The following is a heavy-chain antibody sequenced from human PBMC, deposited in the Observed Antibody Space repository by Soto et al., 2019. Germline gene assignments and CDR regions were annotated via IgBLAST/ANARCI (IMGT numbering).Heavy chain of an antibody. CDR1: GFTFRGYW. J-gene: IGHJ3*02. D-gene: IGHD2-15*01. CDR3: ARFHSTNAFDI. Sequence: GGSLRLSCVASGFTFRGYWMSWVRQAPGKGLEWVANIRQDGSEIYYVDSVKGRFTISRDNAKNSLFLQMNTLRAEDTAVYYCARFHSTNAFDIWGQGTMVTVSS. V-gene: IGHV3-7*04. CDR2: IRQDGSEI.